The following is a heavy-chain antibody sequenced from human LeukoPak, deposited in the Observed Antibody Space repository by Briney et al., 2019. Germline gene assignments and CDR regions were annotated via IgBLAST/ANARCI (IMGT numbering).Heavy chain of an antibody. Sequence: GGSLRLSCAASGFTFSSYAMHWVRQASGKGLEWVAAISYDGSNKYYADSVKGRFTISGDNSKNTLYLQMNSLRAEDTAVYYCARVPVGPAAPWGQGTLVTVSS. CDR3: ARVPVGPAAP. D-gene: IGHD2-2*01. V-gene: IGHV3-30-3*01. J-gene: IGHJ5*02. CDR1: GFTFSSYA. CDR2: ISYDGSNK.